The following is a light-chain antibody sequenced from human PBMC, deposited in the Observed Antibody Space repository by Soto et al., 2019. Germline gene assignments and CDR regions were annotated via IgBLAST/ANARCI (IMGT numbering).Light chain of an antibody. J-gene: IGKJ1*01. CDR2: EAS. V-gene: IGKV1-5*03. CDR1: QSISTW. Sequence: DIQMTQSPSTLSASVGDRVTITCRASQSISTWLAWYQQKSGKAPKLLIYEASTLGSGVPSRFSGSGSGTEFTLTIRSMQTDDFAHYYCQQYNSHSETFGQGTKVDIK. CDR3: QQYNSHSET.